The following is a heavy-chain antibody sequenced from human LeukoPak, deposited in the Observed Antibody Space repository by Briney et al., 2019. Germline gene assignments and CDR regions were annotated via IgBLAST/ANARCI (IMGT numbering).Heavy chain of an antibody. Sequence: GGSLRLSCAASGFTFSSYAMSWVRQAPGKGLEWVSAISGSGGSTYYADSVKGRFTISRDNAKNSLYLQMNSLRAEDTAVYYCARCRSHCSGGSCSLYYFDYWGQGTLVTVSS. D-gene: IGHD2-15*01. CDR1: GFTFSSYA. J-gene: IGHJ4*02. V-gene: IGHV3-23*01. CDR2: ISGSGGST. CDR3: ARCRSHCSGGSCSLYYFDY.